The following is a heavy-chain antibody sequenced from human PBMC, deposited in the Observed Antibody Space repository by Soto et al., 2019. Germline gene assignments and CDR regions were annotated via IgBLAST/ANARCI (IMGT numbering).Heavy chain of an antibody. D-gene: IGHD3-9*01. CDR2: IYWDDDK. V-gene: IGHV2-5*02. CDR1: GFSLSTSGVG. Sequence: QITLKESGPTLVKPTQTLTLTCTFSGFSLSTSGVGVGWIRQPPGKALEWLALIYWDDDKRYSPSLKSRLTITKDTSKNQVVLTMTNMDPVDTATYYCALTAGYYDILTGYYDGSYDYWGQGTLVTVSS. J-gene: IGHJ4*02. CDR3: ALTAGYYDILTGYYDGSYDY.